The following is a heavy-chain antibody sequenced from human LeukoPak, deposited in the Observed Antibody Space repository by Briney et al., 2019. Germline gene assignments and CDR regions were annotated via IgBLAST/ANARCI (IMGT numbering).Heavy chain of an antibody. CDR2: TYYRSTWYN. V-gene: IGHV6-1*01. Sequence: SQTLSLTCAISGDSVSSNSVRNWIRQSPSRGLEWLGRTYYRSTWYNDYAVSVRSRITVNPDTSKNQFSLHLNSVTPEDTAVYYCARRLTRYDCFDPWGQGILVTVSS. CDR3: ARRLTRYDCFDP. D-gene: IGHD1-1*01. CDR1: GDSVSSNSV. J-gene: IGHJ5*02.